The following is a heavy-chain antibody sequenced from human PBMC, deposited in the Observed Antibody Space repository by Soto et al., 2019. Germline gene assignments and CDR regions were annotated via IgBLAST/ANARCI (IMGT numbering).Heavy chain of an antibody. D-gene: IGHD3-10*01. CDR3: AVPTYCYGSGKPGGWFDP. CDR1: GYTFTSYA. J-gene: IGHJ5*02. V-gene: IGHV1-8*01. Sequence: GASVKVSCKDSGYTFTSYAMYWARQATGQGLEWMGWMNPSSGNTKYAQKFQGRVTITRNTSTSTAYMELSSLRSEDTAVYYFAVPTYCYGSGKPGGWFDPWGEGTLGTGSS. CDR2: MNPSSGNT.